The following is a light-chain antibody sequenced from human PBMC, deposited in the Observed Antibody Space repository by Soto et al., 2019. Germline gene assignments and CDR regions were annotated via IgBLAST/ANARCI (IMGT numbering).Light chain of an antibody. V-gene: IGKV3-20*01. Sequence: EIVLTQFPGTLSLSPGERATLSCRASQSVTDNYVAWYQQKPGQAPRLLIHGATFRATAVPDRFSGSGSGTDFTLTITSLEPEDFAVYHCQQYGNPPTFGQGTKVEIK. CDR3: QQYGNPPT. CDR1: QSVTDNY. CDR2: GAT. J-gene: IGKJ1*01.